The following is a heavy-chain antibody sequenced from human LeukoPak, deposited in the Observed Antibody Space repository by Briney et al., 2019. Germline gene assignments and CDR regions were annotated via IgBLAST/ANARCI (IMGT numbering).Heavy chain of an antibody. V-gene: IGHV4-61*02. Sequence: PSETLSLTCTVSGGSISSGSYYWSWIRQPAGKGLEWIGRIYTSGSTNYNPSLKSRVTISVDTSKNQFSLKLSSVTAADTAVYYCARGKMDYDSSGYYQNWGQGTLVTVSS. CDR2: IYTSGST. J-gene: IGHJ4*02. D-gene: IGHD3-22*01. CDR1: GGSISSGSYY. CDR3: ARGKMDYDSSGYYQN.